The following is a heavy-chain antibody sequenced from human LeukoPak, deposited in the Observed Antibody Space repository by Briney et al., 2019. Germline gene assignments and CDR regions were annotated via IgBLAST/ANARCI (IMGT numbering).Heavy chain of an antibody. J-gene: IGHJ4*02. V-gene: IGHV4-30-4*01. CDR1: GGSISSGDYY. Sequence: SVTLSLTCTVSGGSISSGDYYRSWIRQPPGKGLEWIGYIYYSGSTYYNPSLKSRVTISVDTSKNQFSLKLSSVTAADTAVYYCARDSPSGDFDYWGQGTLVTVSS. D-gene: IGHD2-15*01. CDR2: IYYSGST. CDR3: ARDSPSGDFDY.